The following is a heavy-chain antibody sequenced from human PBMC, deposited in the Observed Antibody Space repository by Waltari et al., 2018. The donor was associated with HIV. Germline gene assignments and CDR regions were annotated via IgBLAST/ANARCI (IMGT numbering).Heavy chain of an antibody. CDR1: GYTFTIYD. D-gene: IGHD3-9*01. J-gene: IGHJ4*02. CDR3: AREKSDWFRSFDT. CDR2: VNPNTDIT. V-gene: IGHV1-8*01. Sequence: QVQLVQSGAAVKKHGASVKVSCKVSGYTFTIYDINWLRQAPGQGLEWMGLVNPNTDITGYTQKYQGRVTMTRNTSINTAYLKLENLKSEDTAVYFCAREKSDWFRSFDTWGQGALVTVSS.